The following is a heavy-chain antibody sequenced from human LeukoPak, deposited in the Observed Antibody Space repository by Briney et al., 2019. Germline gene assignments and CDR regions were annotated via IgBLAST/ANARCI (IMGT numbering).Heavy chain of an antibody. Sequence: GGSLRLSCAASGLIYSSYAMSWVRQAPGKGLEWVSGISGSGGSTYYAESVKGRFTISRDNSKNTLYLQMNSLRAEDTAVYYCAKDLRIHQVGVTLDYWGQGTLVTVSS. D-gene: IGHD4-23*01. V-gene: IGHV3-23*01. CDR1: GLIYSSYA. CDR2: ISGSGGST. J-gene: IGHJ4*02. CDR3: AKDLRIHQVGVTLDY.